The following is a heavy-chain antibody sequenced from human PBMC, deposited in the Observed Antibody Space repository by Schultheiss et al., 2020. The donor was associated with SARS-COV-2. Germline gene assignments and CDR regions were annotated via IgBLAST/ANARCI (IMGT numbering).Heavy chain of an antibody. D-gene: IGHD6-19*01. J-gene: IGHJ1*01. Sequence: GGSLRLSCAASGFTVSSNYMSWVRQAPGKGLEWVSYITSSSGTIYYADSVKGRFTISRDNAKNSLYLQMNSLRAEDTAIYHCTFRTRGWSFHPWGQGTLVTVSS. V-gene: IGHV3-48*04. CDR2: ITSSSGTI. CDR1: GFTVSSNY. CDR3: TFRTRGWSFHP.